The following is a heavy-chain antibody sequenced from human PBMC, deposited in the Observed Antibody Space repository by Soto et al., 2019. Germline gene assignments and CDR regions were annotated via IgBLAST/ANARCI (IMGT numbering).Heavy chain of an antibody. CDR3: ARVRSWFDP. J-gene: IGHJ5*02. Sequence: PSETLSLTCTVSGGSISSYYWSWIRQPPGKGLEWIGYIYYSGSTNYNPSLKSRVTISVDTSKNQFSLKLSSVTAADTAVYYCARVRSWFDPWGQGTLVTVSS. CDR1: GGSISSYY. CDR2: IYYSGST. V-gene: IGHV4-59*01.